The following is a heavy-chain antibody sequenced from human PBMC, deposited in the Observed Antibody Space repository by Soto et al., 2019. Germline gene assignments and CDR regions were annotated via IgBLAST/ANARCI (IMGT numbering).Heavy chain of an antibody. CDR1: GYTFTNND. CDR3: ATMATFGSLNWLDT. D-gene: IGHD3-10*01. V-gene: IGHV1-8*01. Sequence: ASVKVSCKASGYTFTNNDVSWVRQATGLGLEWMGWMNPGSGATGYAQKFQGRVTMTRDISTATAYMELSSLRSDDTAIYYCATMATFGSLNWLDTWGQGTLVTVS. J-gene: IGHJ5*02. CDR2: MNPGSGAT.